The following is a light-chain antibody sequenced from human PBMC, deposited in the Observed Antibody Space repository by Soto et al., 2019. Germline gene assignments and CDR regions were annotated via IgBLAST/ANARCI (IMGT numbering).Light chain of an antibody. CDR1: QSVSSSY. Sequence: EIDLTQSPGTLSLSPGERATLSCRASQSVSSSYLAWYQQKPDQAPRLLIYGASSRATGNPDRFSGSGSGTDFSLTISSLEPEEFAVYYCQQYSSSPLTFGGGTKVEIK. CDR3: QQYSSSPLT. V-gene: IGKV3-20*01. CDR2: GAS. J-gene: IGKJ4*01.